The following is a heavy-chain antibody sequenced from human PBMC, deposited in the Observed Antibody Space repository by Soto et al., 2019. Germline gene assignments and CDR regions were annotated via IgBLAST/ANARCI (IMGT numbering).Heavy chain of an antibody. V-gene: IGHV3-48*02. J-gene: IGHJ4*02. CDR1: GFTFSSYS. CDR3: ARKRYSSSSILPAYSSSWEIDY. D-gene: IGHD6-6*01. CDR2: ISSSSSTI. Sequence: GGSLRLSCAASGFTFSSYSMNWVRQAPGKGLEWVSYISSSSSTIYYADSVKGRFTISRDNAKNSLYLQMNSLRDEDTAVYYCARKRYSSSSILPAYSSSWEIDYWGQGTLVTVSS.